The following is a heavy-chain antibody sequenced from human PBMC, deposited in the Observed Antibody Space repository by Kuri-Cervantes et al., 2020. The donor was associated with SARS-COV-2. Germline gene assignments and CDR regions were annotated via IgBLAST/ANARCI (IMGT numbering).Heavy chain of an antibody. CDR2: ISSSGSTI. J-gene: IGHJ4*02. CDR1: GFTFSSYE. Sequence: GGSLRLSCAASGFTFSSYEMNWVRQAPGKGLEWVSYISSSGSTIYYADSVKGRFTISRDNSKNTLYLQTNSLRAEDTAVYYCASPLGSSGYYYAYWGQGTLVTVSS. V-gene: IGHV3-48*03. D-gene: IGHD3-22*01. CDR3: ASPLGSSGYYYAY.